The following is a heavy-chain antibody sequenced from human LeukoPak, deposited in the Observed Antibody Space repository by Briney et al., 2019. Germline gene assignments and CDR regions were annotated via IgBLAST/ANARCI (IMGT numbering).Heavy chain of an antibody. D-gene: IGHD3-10*01. CDR2: INPNSGGT. Sequence: ASVKVSCKASGYTFTGYYMHWVRQAPGQGLEWMGWINPNSGGTNCAQKFQGRVTMTRDTSISTAYMELSRLRSDDTAVYYCAVNYYGSGSYDYWGQGTLVTVSS. CDR3: AVNYYGSGSYDY. J-gene: IGHJ4*02. CDR1: GYTFTGYY. V-gene: IGHV1-2*02.